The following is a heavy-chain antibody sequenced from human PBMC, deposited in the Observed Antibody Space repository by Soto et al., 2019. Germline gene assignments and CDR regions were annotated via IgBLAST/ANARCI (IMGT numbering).Heavy chain of an antibody. J-gene: IGHJ4*02. V-gene: IGHV3-23*01. CDR3: AKAYFVWSSEQPYYFDY. D-gene: IGHD3-16*01. CDR2: ILENFHT. CDR1: GFTFSNYA. Sequence: LRLSCAASGFTFSNYAMAWVRQAPDRGLEWVSLILENFHTNYADSVKGRFTISRDNSKSTLYLQMNSLRAEDTAVYYCAKAYFVWSSEQPYYFDYWGQGTLVTVSS.